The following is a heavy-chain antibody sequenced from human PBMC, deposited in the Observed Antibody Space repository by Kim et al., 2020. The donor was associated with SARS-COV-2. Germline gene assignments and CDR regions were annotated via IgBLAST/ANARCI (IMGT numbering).Heavy chain of an antibody. J-gene: IGHJ4*02. CDR2: IYYSGST. CDR1: GGSISSSSYY. CDR3: ARSWGEVPATFDY. Sequence: SETLSLTCTVSGGSISSSSYYWGWIRQPPGKGLEWIGSIYYSGSTYYNPSLKSRVTISVDTSKNQFSLKLSSVTAADTAVYYCARSWGEVPATFDYWGQGTLVTVSS. V-gene: IGHV4-39*07. D-gene: IGHD2-2*01.